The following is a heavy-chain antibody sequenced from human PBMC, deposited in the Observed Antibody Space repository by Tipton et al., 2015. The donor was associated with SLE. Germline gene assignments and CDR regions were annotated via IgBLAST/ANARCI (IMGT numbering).Heavy chain of an antibody. V-gene: IGHV3-74*01. J-gene: IGHJ2*01. Sequence: SLRLSCAASGFTFRSYWMHWVRQAPGRGLVWVSRTNEDGTITSYEDSVKGRFTISRDNAKNSLYLQMNSLRAEDTALYYCAKGRIAAAGITWYFDLWGRGTLVTVSS. CDR3: AKGRIAAAGITWYFDL. CDR1: GFTFRSYW. D-gene: IGHD6-13*01. CDR2: TNEDGTIT.